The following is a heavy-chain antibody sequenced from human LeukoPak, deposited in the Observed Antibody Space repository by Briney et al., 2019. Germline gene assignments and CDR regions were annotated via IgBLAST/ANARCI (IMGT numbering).Heavy chain of an antibody. Sequence: PSETLSLTCTVSGGSISSGGYYWSWIRQHPGEGLEWIGYIYYSGSTYYNPSLKSRVTISADTSKNQFSLKLSSVTAADTAVYYCARSQRWLQIDYWGQGTLVTVSS. CDR3: ARSQRWLQIDY. J-gene: IGHJ4*02. CDR2: IYYSGST. CDR1: GGSISSGGYY. V-gene: IGHV4-31*03. D-gene: IGHD5-24*01.